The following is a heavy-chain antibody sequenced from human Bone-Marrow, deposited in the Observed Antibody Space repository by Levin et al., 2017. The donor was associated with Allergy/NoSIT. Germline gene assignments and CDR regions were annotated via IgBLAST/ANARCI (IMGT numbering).Heavy chain of an antibody. CDR3: ARDSGSNWIDRLGLGWFDP. CDR2: IYTGGST. CDR1: GASITSGGDYY. J-gene: IGHJ5*02. V-gene: IGHV4-61*02. Sequence: TSETLSLTCTVSGASITSGGDYYWSWIRQPAGKGLEWIGRIYTGGSTDYHASLESRVTISLDTSRSQFSLKMTSVTAADTAIYFCARDSGSNWIDRLGLGWFDPWGQGILVTVSS. D-gene: IGHD1-1*01.